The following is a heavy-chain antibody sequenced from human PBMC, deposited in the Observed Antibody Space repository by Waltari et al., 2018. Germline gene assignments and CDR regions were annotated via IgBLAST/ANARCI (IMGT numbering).Heavy chain of an antibody. CDR2: INPGNGNT. CDR1: GYTFTSYI. V-gene: IGHV1-3*01. J-gene: IGHJ5*02. D-gene: IGHD2-15*01. CDR3: ARPLEDCGGGSCYYDRWFDP. Sequence: QVQLVQSGTEVKKPGASVKVSCKASGYTFTSYIIHWLRQAPGQSLEWMGRINPGNGNTQSSQKFQDRVTITRDTSASTAYVELSSLTSEDTAIYYCARPLEDCGGGSCYYDRWFDPWGQGTLVTVSS.